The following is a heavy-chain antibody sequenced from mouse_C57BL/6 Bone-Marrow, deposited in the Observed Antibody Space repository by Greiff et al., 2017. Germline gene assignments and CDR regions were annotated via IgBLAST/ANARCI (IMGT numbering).Heavy chain of an antibody. V-gene: IGHV5-9*01. J-gene: IGHJ3*01. CDR1: GFTFSSYT. D-gene: IGHD2-2*01. Sequence: EVKLMESGGGLVKPGGSLKLSCAASGFTFSSYTMSWVRQTPERRLEWVATISGGGGNTYYPDSVKGRFTISRDNAKNPLYLQMSSLRSEDTALYYCARHRGYWFAYWGQGTLVTVSA. CDR3: ARHRGYWFAY. CDR2: ISGGGGNT.